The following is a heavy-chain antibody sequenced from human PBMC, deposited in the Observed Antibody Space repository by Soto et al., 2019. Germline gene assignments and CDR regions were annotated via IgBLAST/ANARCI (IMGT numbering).Heavy chain of an antibody. Sequence: GASVKVSCKASGGTFSSYAISWVRQAPGQGLEWMGGIIPIFGTANYAQKFQGRVTITADESTSTAYMELSSLRSEDTAVYYCASDALYDSSGSYWFDPWGQGTLVTVSS. D-gene: IGHD3-22*01. CDR1: GGTFSSYA. CDR3: ASDALYDSSGSYWFDP. V-gene: IGHV1-69*13. J-gene: IGHJ5*02. CDR2: IIPIFGTA.